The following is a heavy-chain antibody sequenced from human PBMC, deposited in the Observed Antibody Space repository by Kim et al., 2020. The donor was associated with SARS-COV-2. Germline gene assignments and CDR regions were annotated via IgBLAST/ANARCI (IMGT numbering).Heavy chain of an antibody. V-gene: IGHV6-1*01. CDR1: GDSVSSNSAA. CDR2: TYYRSKWYN. D-gene: IGHD3-3*01. CDR3: ARETRRITIFGVVVLGMDV. Sequence: QTLSLTCAISGDSVSSNSAAWNWIRQSPSRGLEWLGRTYYRSKWYNDYAVSVKSRITINPDTSKNQFSLQLNSVTPEDTAVYYCARETRRITIFGVVVLGMDVWGQGTTVTVSS. J-gene: IGHJ6*02.